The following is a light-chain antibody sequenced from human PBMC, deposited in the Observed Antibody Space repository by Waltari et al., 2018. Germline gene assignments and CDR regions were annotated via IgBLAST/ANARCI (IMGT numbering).Light chain of an antibody. CDR3: QQRSTWPLLT. CDR1: QSVSSY. J-gene: IGKJ4*01. CDR2: DAS. Sequence: EIVFTQSPATLSLSPGERATLPCRASQSVSSYLAWYQQKPGQAPRLLIYDASNRATGIPARFSGSGSGTDFTLTISSLESEDSAVYYCQQRSTWPLLTFGGGTKVEIK. V-gene: IGKV3-11*01.